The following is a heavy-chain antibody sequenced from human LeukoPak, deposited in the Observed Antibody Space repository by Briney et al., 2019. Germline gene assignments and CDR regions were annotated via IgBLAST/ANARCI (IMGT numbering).Heavy chain of an antibody. J-gene: IGHJ4*02. D-gene: IGHD3-3*01. Sequence: PGGSLRLSCAASGFTFSSYSMNWVRQAPGKGLEWVSSISSSSSYIYYADSVKGRFTISRDNAKNSLYLQMNSLRAEDTAVYYRARARNEDTIFGVVTYDYFDYWGQGTLVTVSS. CDR1: GFTFSSYS. CDR2: ISSSSSYI. V-gene: IGHV3-21*01. CDR3: ARARNEDTIFGVVTYDYFDY.